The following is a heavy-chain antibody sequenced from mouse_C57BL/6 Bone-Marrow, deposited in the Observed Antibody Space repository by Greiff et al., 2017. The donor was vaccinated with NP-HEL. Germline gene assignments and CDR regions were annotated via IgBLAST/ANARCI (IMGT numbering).Heavy chain of an antibody. Sequence: QVTLKECGPGILQPSQTLSLTCSFSGFSLSTFGMGVGWIRQPSGKGLEWLAHIWWDDDKYYNPALKSRLTISKDTSKNQVFLKIANVDTADTATYHCSKGDYGSSSWFAYWGQGTLVTVSA. CDR3: SKGDYGSSSWFAY. CDR1: GFSLSTFGMG. V-gene: IGHV8-8*01. CDR2: IWWDDDK. J-gene: IGHJ3*01. D-gene: IGHD1-1*01.